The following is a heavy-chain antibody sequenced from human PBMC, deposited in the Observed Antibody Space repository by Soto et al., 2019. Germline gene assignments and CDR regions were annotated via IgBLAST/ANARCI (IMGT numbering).Heavy chain of an antibody. V-gene: IGHV4-30-2*01. CDR2: IYHSGST. J-gene: IGHJ3*02. CDR3: ARVAWGVAFDI. CDR1: GGSISSGGYS. D-gene: IGHD3-16*01. Sequence: QLQLQESGSGLVKPSQTLSLTCAVSGGSISSGGYSWSWIRQPPGKGLEWIGYIYHSGSTYYNPSIKSRVTISVDRAKNQFSLKLSSVTAADTAVYYCARVAWGVAFDIWGQGTMVTVSS.